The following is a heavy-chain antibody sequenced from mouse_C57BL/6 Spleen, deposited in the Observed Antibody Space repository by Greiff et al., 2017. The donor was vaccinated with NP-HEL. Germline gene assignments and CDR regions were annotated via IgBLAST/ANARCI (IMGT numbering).Heavy chain of an antibody. CDR1: GYSFTSYY. CDR2: IYPGSGNT. J-gene: IGHJ4*01. Sequence: VKLQESGPELVKPGASVKISCKASGYSFTSYYIHWVKQRPGQGLEWIGWIYPGSGNTKYNEKFKGKATLTADTSSSTAYMQLSSLTSEDSAVYYCASYDYYAMDYWGQGTSVTVSS. CDR3: ASYDYYAMDY. V-gene: IGHV1-66*01.